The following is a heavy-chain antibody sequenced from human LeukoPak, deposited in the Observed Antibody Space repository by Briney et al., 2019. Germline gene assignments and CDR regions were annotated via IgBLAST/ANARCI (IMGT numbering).Heavy chain of an antibody. CDR3: ARDGDSSSSFWYFDL. CDR2: IYPGDSDT. J-gene: IGHJ2*01. V-gene: IGHV5-51*01. Sequence: GESLKISCQGSGYTFTSYWIGWVRQMPGKGLEWMGIIYPGDSDTRYSPSFQGQVTISADKSISTAYLPWSSLKASDTAMYYCARDGDSSSSFWYFDLWGRGTLVTVSS. D-gene: IGHD6-6*01. CDR1: GYTFTSYW.